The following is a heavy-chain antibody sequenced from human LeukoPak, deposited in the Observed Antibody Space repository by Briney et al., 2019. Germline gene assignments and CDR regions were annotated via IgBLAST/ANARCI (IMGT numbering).Heavy chain of an antibody. J-gene: IGHJ4*02. CDR1: GGTFSSYA. CDR2: IIPILGIA. D-gene: IGHD6-13*01. V-gene: IGHV1-69*04. CDR3: ARWYSSSWEYFDY. Sequence: SVKVSCKASGGTFSSYAISWVRQAPGQGLECMGRIIPILGIANYAQKFQGRVTITADKSTSTAYMELSSLRSEDTAVYYCARWYSSSWEYFDYWGQGTLVTVSS.